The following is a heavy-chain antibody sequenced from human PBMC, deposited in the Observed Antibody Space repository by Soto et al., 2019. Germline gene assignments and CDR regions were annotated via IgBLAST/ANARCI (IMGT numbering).Heavy chain of an antibody. J-gene: IGHJ6*02. CDR2: ISWDDDK. CDR3: AHSSVFSRSWDEGYDCDGRDV. Sequence: QITLKESGPTLVKPTQTLTLTCTFSGFSLSTSGVGVGWIRPPPGQALEWLALISWDDDKRYSPSLKSRLTTTKDTPKNQVALTRTNMDPGDTATDYCAHSSVFSRSWDEGYDCDGRDVWGQGTTVTVSS. CDR1: GFSLSTSGVG. V-gene: IGHV2-5*02. D-gene: IGHD6-13*01.